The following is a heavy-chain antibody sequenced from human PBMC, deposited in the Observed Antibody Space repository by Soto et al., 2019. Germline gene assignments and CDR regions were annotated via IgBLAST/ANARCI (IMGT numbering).Heavy chain of an antibody. CDR3: APKPYNWNTWMIY. V-gene: IGHV4-4*02. J-gene: IGHJ4*02. D-gene: IGHD1-1*01. CDR2: IYYVGIT. CDR1: GGSVSSTQW. Sequence: QVHLRESGPRLVKPLATLSLTCDGSGGSVSSTQWWTWVRQATGKGLEWLGEIYYVGITKYTPSHRSRITLSVDKSMNQFSLNLRSVTAADTAVYYCAPKPYNWNTWMIYWGPGIRVSVSS.